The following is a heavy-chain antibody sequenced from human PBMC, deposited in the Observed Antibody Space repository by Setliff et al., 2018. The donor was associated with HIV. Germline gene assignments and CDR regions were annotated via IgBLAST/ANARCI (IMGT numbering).Heavy chain of an antibody. CDR3: AHRGTGGYSFDY. Sequence: SGPTLVNPTQTLTLTCTFSGFSLSTSGVAVDWIRQPPGKAPEWLALIYWDDDRRYSPSLKSRLTITKDTAKNLVVLTMTNMDPVDTATYYCAHRGTGGYSFDYWGQGTLVTVSS. CDR2: IYWDDDR. D-gene: IGHD7-27*01. J-gene: IGHJ4*02. CDR1: GFSLSTSGVA. V-gene: IGHV2-5*02.